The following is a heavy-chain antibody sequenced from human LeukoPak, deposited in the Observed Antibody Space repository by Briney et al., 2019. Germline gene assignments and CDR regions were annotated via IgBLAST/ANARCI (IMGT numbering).Heavy chain of an antibody. CDR1: GYSFTSYG. V-gene: IGHV1-18*01. CDR2: ISAYNGNT. D-gene: IGHD2-2*01. Sequence: GESLKISCKGSGYSFTSYGISWVRQAPGQGLEWMGWISAYNGNTNYAQKLQGRVTMTTDTSTSTAYMELRSLRSDDTAVYYCARSPHCSSNSCQFPGWFDPWGQGTLVTVSS. J-gene: IGHJ5*02. CDR3: ARSPHCSSNSCQFPGWFDP.